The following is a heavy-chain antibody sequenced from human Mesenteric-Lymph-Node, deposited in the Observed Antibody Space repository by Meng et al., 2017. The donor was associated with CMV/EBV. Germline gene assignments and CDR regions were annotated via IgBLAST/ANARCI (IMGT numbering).Heavy chain of an antibody. CDR3: ARQESGFPAWFDP. Sequence: GGSLRLSCAASGFTFNHYWMNWVRQAPGKGLEWVGFIRTTPYGGTAEYAGSVKGRFTISRDDSKSIAYLQMNSLKTEDTATYYCARQESGFPAWFDPWGQGTLVTVSS. CDR2: IRTTPYGGTA. D-gene: IGHD6-25*01. J-gene: IGHJ5*02. V-gene: IGHV3-49*04. CDR1: GFTFNHYW.